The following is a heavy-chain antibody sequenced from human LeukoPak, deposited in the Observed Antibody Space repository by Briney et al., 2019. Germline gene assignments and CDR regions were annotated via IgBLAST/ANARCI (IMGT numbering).Heavy chain of an antibody. CDR3: ARRFNYYDSSGYYEGFYFDY. J-gene: IGHJ4*02. D-gene: IGHD3-22*01. CDR1: GGTFSSYA. CDR2: IIPIFGTA. V-gene: IGHV1-69*05. Sequence: GSSVKVSCKASGGTFSSYAISWVRQAPGQGLEWMGGIIPIFGTANYAQKFQGRVTITTDESTSTAYMELSSLRSDDTAVYYCARRFNYYDSSGYYEGFYFDYWGQGTLVTVSS.